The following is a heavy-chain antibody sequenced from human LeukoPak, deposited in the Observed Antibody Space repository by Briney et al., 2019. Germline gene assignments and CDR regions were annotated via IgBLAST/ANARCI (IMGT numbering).Heavy chain of an antibody. D-gene: IGHD4-17*01. CDR1: GFTSDDYG. V-gene: IGHV3-20*04. CDR3: AREVPGDYGDYEGYYYYMDV. J-gene: IGHJ6*03. CDR2: INWNGGST. Sequence: GGSLRLSCAASGFTSDDYGMSWVRQAPGKGLEWVSGINWNGGSTGYADSVKGRFTISRDNAKNSLYLQMNSLRAGDTALYYCAREVPGDYGDYEGYYYYMDVWGKGTTVTVSS.